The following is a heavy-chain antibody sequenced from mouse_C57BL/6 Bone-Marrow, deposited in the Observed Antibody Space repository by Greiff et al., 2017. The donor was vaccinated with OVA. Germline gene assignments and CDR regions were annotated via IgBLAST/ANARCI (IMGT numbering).Heavy chain of an antibody. CDR1: GFNIKDYY. Sequence: VQLKESGAELVKPGASVKLSCTASGFNIKDYYMHWVKQRTEQGLEWIGRIDPEDGETKYAPKFQGKATITADTSSKTTYLQHSSLTSEDTAVYDCARWDYGSSYWYFDVWGTGITVTVSS. CDR2: IDPEDGET. V-gene: IGHV14-2*01. CDR3: ARWDYGSSYWYFDV. J-gene: IGHJ1*03. D-gene: IGHD1-1*01.